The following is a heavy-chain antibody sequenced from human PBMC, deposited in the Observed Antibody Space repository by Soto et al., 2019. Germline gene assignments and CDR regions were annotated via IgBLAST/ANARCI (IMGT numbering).Heavy chain of an antibody. V-gene: IGHV4-34*01. CDR2: INHSGST. CDR1: GGSFSGYY. Sequence: PSETLSLTCAVYGGSFSGYYWSWIRQPPGKGLEWIGEINHSGSTNYNPSLKSRVTISVDTSKNQFSLKLSSVTAADTAVYYCARGLNSSGWPKQKTRSNWFDPWAREPWSPSPQ. D-gene: IGHD6-19*01. CDR3: ARGLNSSGWPKQKTRSNWFDP. J-gene: IGHJ5*02.